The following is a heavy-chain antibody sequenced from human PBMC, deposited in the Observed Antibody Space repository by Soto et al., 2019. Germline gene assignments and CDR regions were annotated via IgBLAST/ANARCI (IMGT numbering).Heavy chain of an antibody. D-gene: IGHD5-18*01. Sequence: GESLKISCKGSGYSFTSHWIDWVRQMPGKGLDWMGIIYPGDSDTRYSPSSQGQVTISADKSINTAYLQWSSLKASDTAMYYCARHPDTAHTADFDFWGQGTLVTVSS. J-gene: IGHJ4*02. CDR1: GYSFTSHW. CDR2: IYPGDSDT. CDR3: ARHPDTAHTADFDF. V-gene: IGHV5-51*01.